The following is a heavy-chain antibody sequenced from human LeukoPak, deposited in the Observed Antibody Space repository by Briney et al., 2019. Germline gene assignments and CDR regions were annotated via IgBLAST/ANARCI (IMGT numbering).Heavy chain of an antibody. CDR3: ARMYSGTSYYFDY. CDR2: FSYSGST. D-gene: IGHD1-26*01. J-gene: IGHJ4*02. CDR1: GVSISTYY. V-gene: IGHV4-59*01. Sequence: SETLSLTCAVSGVSISTYYWIWVRQPPAKGLEWMGFFSYSGSTKYNPSLKSRVTMSVDTSKNHFSLKLSSVTAADTAVYYCARMYSGTSYYFDYWGQGTLVTVSS.